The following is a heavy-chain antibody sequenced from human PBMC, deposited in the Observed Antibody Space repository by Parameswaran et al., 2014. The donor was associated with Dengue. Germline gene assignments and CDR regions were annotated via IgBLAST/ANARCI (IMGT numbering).Heavy chain of an antibody. CDR2: INHSGST. V-gene: IGHV4-34*01. Sequence: VRQMPGKGLEWIGEINHSGSTNYNPSLKSRVTISVDTSKNQFSLKLSSVTAADTAVYYCARGRRYYDFWSGYPNWFDPWGQGTLVTVSS. D-gene: IGHD3-3*01. J-gene: IGHJ5*02. CDR3: ARGRRYYDFWSGYPNWFDP.